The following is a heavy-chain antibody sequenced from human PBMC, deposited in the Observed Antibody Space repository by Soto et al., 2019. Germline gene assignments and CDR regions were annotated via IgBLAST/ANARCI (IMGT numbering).Heavy chain of an antibody. CDR3: AILHEWLEAVAGGGHFDY. J-gene: IGHJ4*02. CDR1: GFTFSSYG. V-gene: IGHV3-30*03. Sequence: GGSLRLSCAASGFTFSSYGMHWVRQAPGKGLEWVAVISYDGSNKYYADSVKGRFTISRDNSKNTLYLQMNSLRAEDTAVYYCAILHEWLEAVAGGGHFDYWGQGTLVTVSS. D-gene: IGHD6-19*01. CDR2: ISYDGSNK.